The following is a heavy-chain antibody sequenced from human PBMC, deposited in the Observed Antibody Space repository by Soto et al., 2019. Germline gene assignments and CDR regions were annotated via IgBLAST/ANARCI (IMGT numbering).Heavy chain of an antibody. CDR2: ISGSGGST. D-gene: IGHD6-19*01. CDR3: AKDRSPTYSSGWSLFDY. Sequence: GGSLRLSCAASGFTFSSYAMSWVRQAPGKGLEWVSAISGSGGSTYYADSVKGRFTISRDNSKNTLYLQMNSLRAEDTAVYYCAKDRSPTYSSGWSLFDYWGQGTLVTVSS. J-gene: IGHJ4*02. CDR1: GFTFSSYA. V-gene: IGHV3-23*01.